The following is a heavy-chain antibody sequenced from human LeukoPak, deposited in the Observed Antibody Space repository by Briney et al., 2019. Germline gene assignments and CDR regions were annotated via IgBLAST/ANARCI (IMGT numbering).Heavy chain of an antibody. D-gene: IGHD2-21*02. J-gene: IGHJ4*02. CDR1: GYTFTNYH. Sequence: ASVKVSCKASGYTFTNYHINWVRQASGQGLEWMTWINPDTGDKGYARKFQDRVTITTDTSISTAYLELSSLSSEDTAVYFCARTTSMTASGYDYWGQGTLVTVSS. CDR3: ARTTSMTASGYDY. V-gene: IGHV1-8*03. CDR2: INPDTGDK.